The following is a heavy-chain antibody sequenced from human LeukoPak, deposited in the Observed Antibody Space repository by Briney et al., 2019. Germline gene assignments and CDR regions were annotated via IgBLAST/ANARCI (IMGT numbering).Heavy chain of an antibody. Sequence: GGSLRLSCVAPGIPFSAFCMHWVRQGPEKGLEWVSRICPDGSVVNHADSVKGRFTTSRDNAKNTVFLQMNSLRVDDTAVYYCVRDLREADHWGLGTLVTVSS. CDR3: VRDLREADH. CDR1: GIPFSAFC. D-gene: IGHD3-10*01. J-gene: IGHJ4*02. V-gene: IGHV3-74*01. CDR2: ICPDGSVV.